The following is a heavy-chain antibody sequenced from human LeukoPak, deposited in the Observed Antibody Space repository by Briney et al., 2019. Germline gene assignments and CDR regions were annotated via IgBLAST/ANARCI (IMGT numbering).Heavy chain of an antibody. V-gene: IGHV3-9*01. J-gene: IGHJ4*02. D-gene: IGHD5-18*01. CDR1: GFTFDDYA. Sequence: PGRSLRLSCAASGFTFDDYAMHWVRQAPGKGLEGVSGISWNSGSIGYADSVKGRFTISRDNAKNSLYLQMNSLRAEDTALYYCAKDVAHTAMGFDYWGQGTLVTVSS. CDR2: ISWNSGSI. CDR3: AKDVAHTAMGFDY.